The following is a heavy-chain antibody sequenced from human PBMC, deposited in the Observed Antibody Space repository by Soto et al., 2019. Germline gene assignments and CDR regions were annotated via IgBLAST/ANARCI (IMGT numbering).Heavy chain of an antibody. Sequence: ASVKVSCKASGYTFTSYAMHWVRQAPGQRLEWMGWINAGNGNTKYSQKFQGRVTITRDTSASTAYMELSSLRSEDTAVYYCAREGVYDYGDNGFDYWGQGTLVTVSS. CDR3: AREGVYDYGDNGFDY. CDR2: INAGNGNT. CDR1: GYTFTSYA. D-gene: IGHD4-17*01. J-gene: IGHJ4*02. V-gene: IGHV1-3*01.